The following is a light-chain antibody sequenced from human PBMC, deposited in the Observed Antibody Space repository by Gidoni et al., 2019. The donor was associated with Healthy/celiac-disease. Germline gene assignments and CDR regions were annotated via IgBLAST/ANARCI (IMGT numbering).Light chain of an antibody. CDR3: QQSDSTPRT. CDR2: AAS. J-gene: IGKJ3*01. CDR1: QSMSSY. V-gene: IGKV1-39*01. Sequence: DLQMTKSPSSLSASVGDRVTITCRASQSMSSYLNWYQQKPGKAPKLLIYAASSLQSGVPERFSGSGSGTDFTLTISSLQPEDFATYYCQQSDSTPRTFGPGTKVDIK.